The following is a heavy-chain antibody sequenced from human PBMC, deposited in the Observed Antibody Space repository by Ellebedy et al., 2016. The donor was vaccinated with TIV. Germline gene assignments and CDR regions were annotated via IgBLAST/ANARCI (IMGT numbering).Heavy chain of an antibody. CDR1: GFTVSSNY. J-gene: IGHJ3*02. Sequence: PGGSLRLSCAASGFTVSSNYMAWVRQAPGKGLEWVSLIYSGGSTYYADSVKGRFTISRDKSKNTLYLQMSSLSAEDTAVYYCASKAYPQTADAFDIWGQGTMVTVSS. D-gene: IGHD1-14*01. CDR3: ASKAYPQTADAFDI. V-gene: IGHV3-66*01. CDR2: IYSGGST.